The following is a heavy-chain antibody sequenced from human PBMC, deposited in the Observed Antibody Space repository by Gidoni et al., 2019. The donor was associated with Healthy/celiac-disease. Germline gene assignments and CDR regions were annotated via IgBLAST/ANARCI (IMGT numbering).Heavy chain of an antibody. D-gene: IGHD2-15*01. Sequence: QVHLVQSGAEVKKPGSSVTVSCKASGGPFSSYAISWVRQAPGQGLEWMGGIIPIFGTANYAQKFQGRVTITADESTSTAYMELSSLRSEDTAVYYCARARRYCSGGSCQIDYWGQGTLVTVSS. CDR2: IIPIFGTA. J-gene: IGHJ4*02. CDR3: ARARRYCSGGSCQIDY. CDR1: GGPFSSYA. V-gene: IGHV1-69*01.